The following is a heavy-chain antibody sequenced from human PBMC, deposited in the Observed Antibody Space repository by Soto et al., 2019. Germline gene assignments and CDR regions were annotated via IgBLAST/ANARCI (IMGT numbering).Heavy chain of an antibody. CDR3: ARDCISTSCSPYGLDV. V-gene: IGHV4-30-4*01. D-gene: IGHD2-2*01. J-gene: IGHJ6*02. Sequence: VQLQEAGPGLVKPSQTLSLTCTVSGGSISSGDYYWSWIRQPPGKGLEWIGYIYYSGSTYYEPSLKSRVTISVDTSNNQFSLKLSSVTAAYTAVYYCARDCISTSCSPYGLDVWGQGTTVTVSS. CDR1: GGSISSGDYY. CDR2: IYYSGST.